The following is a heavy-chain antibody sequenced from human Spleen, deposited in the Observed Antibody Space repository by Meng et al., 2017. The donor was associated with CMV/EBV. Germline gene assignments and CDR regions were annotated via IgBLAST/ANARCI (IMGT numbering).Heavy chain of an antibody. V-gene: IGHV3-74*01. CDR1: GFTFSGYW. Sequence: AAGFTFSGYWMYWVRQAPGKGLVWLSRTNTDGSSTTFADSVKGRFTVSRDNAKNTVYLQMNSLRAEDTAVYFCARQDYDFWSALDYWGQGTLVTVSS. D-gene: IGHD3-3*01. CDR3: ARQDYDFWSALDY. J-gene: IGHJ4*02. CDR2: TNTDGSST.